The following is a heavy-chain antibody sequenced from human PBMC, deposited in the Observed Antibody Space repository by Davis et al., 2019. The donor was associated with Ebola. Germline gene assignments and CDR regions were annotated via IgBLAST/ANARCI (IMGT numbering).Heavy chain of an antibody. D-gene: IGHD2-2*02. CDR3: VTSGEDCSSTSCYIYSPDI. CDR1: GFTFSSYA. Sequence: GESLKISCSASGFTFSSYAMHWVRQAPGKGLEYVSAISSNGGSTYYADSVKGRFTISRDNSKNTLYLQMSSLRAEDTAVYYCVTSGEDCSSTSCYIYSPDIWGQGTMVTVSS. CDR2: ISSNGGST. J-gene: IGHJ3*02. V-gene: IGHV3-64D*08.